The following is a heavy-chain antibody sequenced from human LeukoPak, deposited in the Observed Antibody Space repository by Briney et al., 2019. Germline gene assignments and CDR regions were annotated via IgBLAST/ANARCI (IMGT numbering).Heavy chain of an antibody. Sequence: GGSLRLTCAASGFTVSSNYMSWVRQAPGKGLEWVAVIYVGGSTRYTDSVKGRFTISRDNSKNTLYLQMNSLSAEDTAVYYCARANVVAAMVTPFDYWGQGTLVTVSS. D-gene: IGHD5-18*01. CDR3: ARANVVAAMVTPFDY. CDR1: GFTVSSNY. J-gene: IGHJ4*02. V-gene: IGHV3-53*05. CDR2: IYVGGST.